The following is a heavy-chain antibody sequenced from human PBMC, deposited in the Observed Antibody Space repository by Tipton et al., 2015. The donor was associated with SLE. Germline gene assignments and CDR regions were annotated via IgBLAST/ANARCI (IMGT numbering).Heavy chain of an antibody. Sequence: TLSLTCTVSGYSISSGYYWAWIRQPPGTRLEWIGSIFYTGTTYYNPSLACRVTVSIDRSKNHFSLSLSSVTAADTAVYYRARRSVELAASFANWGQGSLVTVSS. J-gene: IGHJ4*02. CDR1: GYSISSGYY. V-gene: IGHV4-38-2*02. D-gene: IGHD5-24*01. CDR3: ARRSVELAASFAN. CDR2: IFYTGTT.